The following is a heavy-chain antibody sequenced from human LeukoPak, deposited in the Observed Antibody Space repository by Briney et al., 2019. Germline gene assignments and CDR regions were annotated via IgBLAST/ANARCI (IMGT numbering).Heavy chain of an antibody. CDR2: INHSGST. J-gene: IGHJ3*02. CDR3: ARELDYYDSSGYRIIDAFDI. D-gene: IGHD3-22*01. V-gene: IGHV4-34*01. CDR1: GGSFSGYY. Sequence: PSETLSLTCAVYGGSFSGYYWSWIRQPPGKGLEWIGEINHSGSTNYNPSLKSRVTISVDTSKNQFSLKLSSVTAADTAVYYCARELDYYDSSGYRIIDAFDIWGQGTMVAVSS.